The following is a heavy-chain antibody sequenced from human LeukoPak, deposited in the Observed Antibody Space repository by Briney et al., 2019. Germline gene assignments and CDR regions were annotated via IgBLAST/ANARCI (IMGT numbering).Heavy chain of an antibody. J-gene: IGHJ4*02. D-gene: IGHD2-21*02. CDR2: MNPNSGNT. Sequence: ASVKVSCKASEYTFTSYDINWVRQATGQGLEWMGWMNPNSGNTGYAQKFQGRVTMTRNTSISTAYMELSSLRSEDTAVYYCARVVVVTAIVDKIDYWGQGTLVTVSS. CDR1: EYTFTSYD. V-gene: IGHV1-8*01. CDR3: ARVVVVTAIVDKIDY.